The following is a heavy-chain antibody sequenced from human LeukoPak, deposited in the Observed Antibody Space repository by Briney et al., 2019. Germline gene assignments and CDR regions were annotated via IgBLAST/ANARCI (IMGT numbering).Heavy chain of an antibody. CDR3: ARDLDYYDSSGYLNYFDY. CDR2: IIPIFGTA. D-gene: IGHD3-22*01. V-gene: IGHV1-69*13. J-gene: IGHJ4*02. Sequence: SVKVSCKASGGTFSSYAISWVRQAPGQGLEWMGGIIPIFGTANYAQKFQGRVTITADESTSTAYMELSSLRSEDTAVYYCARDLDYYDSSGYLNYFDYWGRGTLVTVSS. CDR1: GGTFSSYA.